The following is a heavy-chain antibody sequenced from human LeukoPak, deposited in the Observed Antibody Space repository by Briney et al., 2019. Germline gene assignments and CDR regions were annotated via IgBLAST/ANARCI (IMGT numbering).Heavy chain of an antibody. V-gene: IGHV4-39*07. CDR1: GGSISSSSYY. D-gene: IGHD3-10*01. J-gene: IGHJ4*02. Sequence: PSETLSLTCTVSGGSISSSSYYWGWIRQPPGKGLEWIGSIYYSGSTYYNPSLKSRVTISVDTSKNQFSLKLSSVTAADTAVYYCARDARRKRGVIITKYFDYWGQGTLVTVSS. CDR3: ARDARRKRGVIITKYFDY. CDR2: IYYSGST.